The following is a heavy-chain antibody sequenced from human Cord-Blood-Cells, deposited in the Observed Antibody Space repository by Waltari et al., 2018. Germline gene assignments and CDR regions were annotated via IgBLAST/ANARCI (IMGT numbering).Heavy chain of an antibody. CDR3: ATVGYCTNGVCYIDDAFDI. D-gene: IGHD2-8*01. V-gene: IGHV1-24*01. CDR1: GYTLTELS. CDR2: FDPEDGET. J-gene: IGHJ3*02. Sequence: QVQLVQSGAEVKKPGASVKVSCKVSGYTLTELSMPWVRQAHGKGLEWMGGFDPEDGETIYAQKFQGRVTMTEDTSTDTAYMELSSLRSEDTAVYYCATVGYCTNGVCYIDDAFDIWGQGTMVTVSS.